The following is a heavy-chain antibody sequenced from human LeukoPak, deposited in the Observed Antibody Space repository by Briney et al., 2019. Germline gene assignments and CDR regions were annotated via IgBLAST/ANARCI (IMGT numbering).Heavy chain of an antibody. CDR1: GGSISSSTYY. J-gene: IGHJ4*02. D-gene: IGHD6-6*01. CDR2: INYSGNT. V-gene: IGHV4-39*01. CDR3: ASPSISSSTYDY. Sequence: SETLSLTCTVSGGSISSSTYYWGWIRQPPGKGLEWIGSINYSGNTYYNPSLKSRVTISVGTSKNQFSLRLSSVTAADTAVYYCASPSISSSTYDYWGQGTLVTVSS.